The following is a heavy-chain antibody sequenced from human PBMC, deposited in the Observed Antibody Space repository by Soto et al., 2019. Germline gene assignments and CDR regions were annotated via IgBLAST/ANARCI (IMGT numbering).Heavy chain of an antibody. J-gene: IGHJ4*02. V-gene: IGHV1-18*01. CDR2: ISAYNTNT. Sequence: QVQLVQSGAEVKKPGASVKVSCKTSGYTFTSYHISWERQAPGQGLEWMGWISAYNTNTNYAQKFHGRVTMTTDTLTSTAYMELRSLRSDDTAVYYCARDTPPTDYWGQGTLVTVSS. CDR1: GYTFTSYH. CDR3: ARDTPPTDY.